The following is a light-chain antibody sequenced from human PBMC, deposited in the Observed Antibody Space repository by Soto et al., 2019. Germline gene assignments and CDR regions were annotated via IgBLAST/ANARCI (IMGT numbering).Light chain of an antibody. CDR2: EVS. V-gene: IGLV2-23*02. Sequence: QSVLTQPASVSGSPGQSITISCTGTSSDVGSYNLVSWYQQHPGKAPKLMIYEVSKRPSGVSNRFSGSKSGNTASLTISGLQAEDEADYYCCSYAGNDVFGTGTKVTVL. J-gene: IGLJ1*01. CDR1: SSDVGSYNL. CDR3: CSYAGNDV.